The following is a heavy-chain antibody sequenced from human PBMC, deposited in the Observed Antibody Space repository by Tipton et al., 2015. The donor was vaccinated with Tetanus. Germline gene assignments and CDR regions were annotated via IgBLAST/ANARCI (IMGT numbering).Heavy chain of an antibody. CDR1: GALLTTGGYS. CDR3: VTNWGSVNYGLDV. D-gene: IGHD7-27*01. V-gene: IGHV4-30-2*01. J-gene: IGHJ6*02. Sequence: TLSLTCNVTGALLTTGGYSWGWIRQPPGQGLEWMGYIYQTGSTYFNPSLTSRLTMSFKMSKNQFSLKLTSVTAADTAVYYCVTNWGSVNYGLDVWGQGTTVTVSS. CDR2: IYQTGST.